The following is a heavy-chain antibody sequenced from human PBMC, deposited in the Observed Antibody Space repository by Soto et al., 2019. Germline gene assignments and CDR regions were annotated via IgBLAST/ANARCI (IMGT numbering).Heavy chain of an antibody. CDR1: GGTFSTHT. Sequence: SVKFSCKTSGGTFSTHTITWVLQTPGQWLERRDRITPIVATSEHAQQFQGSVTIKVEESPNTSYIALRSPRSEDTAVSFCARPLDYYDSHPSRADDSFEIWGEGTMVNVSS. CDR3: ARPLDYYDSHPSRADDSFEI. V-gene: IGHV1-69*08. CDR2: ITPIVATS. J-gene: IGHJ3*02. D-gene: IGHD3-22*01.